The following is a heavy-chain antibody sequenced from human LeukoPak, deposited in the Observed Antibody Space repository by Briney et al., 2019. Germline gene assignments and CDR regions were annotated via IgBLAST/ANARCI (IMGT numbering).Heavy chain of an antibody. CDR1: GYSISSGYY. Sequence: SETLSLTCAVSGYSISSGYYWGWIRQPAGKGLEWIGRIYTSGSTNYNPSLKSRVTISVDTSKNQFSLKLSSVTAADTAVYYCARGGNLHDAFDIWGQGTMVTVSS. V-gene: IGHV4-61*02. J-gene: IGHJ3*02. CDR3: ARGGNLHDAFDI. D-gene: IGHD6-25*01. CDR2: IYTSGST.